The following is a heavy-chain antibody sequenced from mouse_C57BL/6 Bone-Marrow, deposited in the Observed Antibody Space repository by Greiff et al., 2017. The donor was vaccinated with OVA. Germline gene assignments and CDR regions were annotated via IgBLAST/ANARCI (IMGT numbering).Heavy chain of an antibody. J-gene: IGHJ4*01. CDR3: TSYYYGSSPCAMDY. CDR2: IDTENGDT. Sequence: EVQLQQSGAELVRPGASVKLSCTASGFNIKDDYMHWVKQRPEQGVEWIGWIDTENGDTEYASKFQGKATITADTSSNTAYLQLSSLTSEDTAVYYCTSYYYGSSPCAMDYWGQGTSVTVSS. V-gene: IGHV14-4*01. CDR1: GFNIKDDY. D-gene: IGHD1-1*01.